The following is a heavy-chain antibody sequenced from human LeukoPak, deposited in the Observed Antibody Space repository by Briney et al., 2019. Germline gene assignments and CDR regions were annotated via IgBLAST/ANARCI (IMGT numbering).Heavy chain of an antibody. CDR1: GGSFSGYY. CDR2: INHSGST. Sequence: PSETLSLTCAVYGGSFSGYYWSWIRQPPGKGLEWIGEINHSGSTNYNPSLKSRVTISVDTSKNQFSLKLSSVTAADTAVYYCARPGYSGYDWHNWFDPWGQGTLVTVSS. J-gene: IGHJ5*02. D-gene: IGHD5-12*01. CDR3: ARPGYSGYDWHNWFDP. V-gene: IGHV4-34*01.